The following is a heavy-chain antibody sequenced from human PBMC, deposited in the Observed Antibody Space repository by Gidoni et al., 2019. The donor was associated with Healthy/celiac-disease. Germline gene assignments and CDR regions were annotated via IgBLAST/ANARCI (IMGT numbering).Heavy chain of an antibody. Sequence: EVQLVESGGGLVKPGGSLRLSCAASGFTFSHAWMRWGRQAPGKGLEWVGRIKSKTDGGTTDYAAPVKGRFTISRDDSKNTLYLQMNSLKTEDTAVYYCTTGLYYYDSSGYYQSDYWGQGTLVTVSS. D-gene: IGHD3-22*01. J-gene: IGHJ4*02. CDR1: GFTFSHAW. CDR2: IKSKTDGGTT. V-gene: IGHV3-15*01. CDR3: TTGLYYYDSSGYYQSDY.